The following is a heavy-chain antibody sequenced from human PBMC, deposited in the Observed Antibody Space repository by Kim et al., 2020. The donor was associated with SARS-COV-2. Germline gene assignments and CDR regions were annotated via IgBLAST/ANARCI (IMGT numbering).Heavy chain of an antibody. Sequence: ASVKVSCKASGYTFIDYYLHWVRQAPGQGLEWMGWINPAGGVTEYAQKFQGRVTMTTDTSISTAYMELTRLTSDDTAVYYCARDKFAILAGADHWGQGTLVTVSS. CDR3: ARDKFAILAGADH. D-gene: IGHD3-9*01. V-gene: IGHV1-2*02. CDR2: INPAGGVT. CDR1: GYTFIDYY. J-gene: IGHJ5*02.